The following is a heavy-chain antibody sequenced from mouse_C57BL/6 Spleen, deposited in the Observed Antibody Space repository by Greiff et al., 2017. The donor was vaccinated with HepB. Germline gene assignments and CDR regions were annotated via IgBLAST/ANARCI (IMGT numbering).Heavy chain of an antibody. CDR2: ISSGSSTI. Sequence: EVKLVESGGGLVKPGGSLKLSCAASGFTFSDYGMHWVRQAPEKGLEWVAYISSGSSTIYYSDTVKGRFTISRDNAKNTLFLQMTSLRSEDTAMYYGASSYDYLRAWFAYWGQGTLVTVSA. CDR1: GFTFSDYG. CDR3: ASSYDYLRAWFAY. V-gene: IGHV5-17*01. D-gene: IGHD2-4*01. J-gene: IGHJ3*01.